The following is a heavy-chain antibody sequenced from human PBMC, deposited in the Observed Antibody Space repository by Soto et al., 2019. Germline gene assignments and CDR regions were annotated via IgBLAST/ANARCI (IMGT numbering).Heavy chain of an antibody. Sequence: GGSLRLSCAASGFTFSDYYMTWIRQAPGKGLEWVSYISSSGSGICHADSVKGRFTISRDNANNSRYLQMSSLRADDTAIYFCARAYSDAFDIWGQGTMVTVSS. CDR1: GFTFSDYY. D-gene: IGHD2-15*01. V-gene: IGHV3-11*01. J-gene: IGHJ3*02. CDR2: ISSSGSGI. CDR3: ARAYSDAFDI.